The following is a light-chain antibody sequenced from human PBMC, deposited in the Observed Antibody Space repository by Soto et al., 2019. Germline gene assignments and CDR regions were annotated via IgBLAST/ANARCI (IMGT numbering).Light chain of an antibody. CDR1: SSDVGKYHR. CDR2: EVT. J-gene: IGLJ1*01. CDR3: SSYARGSRYV. Sequence: DRTETPSVAFSPRHSVTISCTGTSSDVGKYHRVSWYQQPPGTAPRLIMYEVTNRPSGVPARFSGSKYGNTASLTISGLQAEDEAEYLCSSYARGSRYVFGVGTKVTVL. V-gene: IGLV2-18*02.